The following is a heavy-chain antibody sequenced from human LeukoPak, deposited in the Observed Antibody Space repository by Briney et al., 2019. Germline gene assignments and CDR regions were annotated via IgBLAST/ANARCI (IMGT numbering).Heavy chain of an antibody. V-gene: IGHV3-7*01. CDR2: IKQDGSEK. J-gene: IGHJ6*02. CDR1: GFTFSSYG. D-gene: IGHD3-22*01. Sequence: GGSLRLSCAASGFTFSSYGMHWVRQAPGKGLEWVANIKQDGSEKYYVDSVKGRFTISRDNAKNSLYLQMNSLRAEDTAVYYCARDSSYYDSSGRSYYYYGMDVWGQGTTVTVSS. CDR3: ARDSSYYDSSGRSYYYYGMDV.